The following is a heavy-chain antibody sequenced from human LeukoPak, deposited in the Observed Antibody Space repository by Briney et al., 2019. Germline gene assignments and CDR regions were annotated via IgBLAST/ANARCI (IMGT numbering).Heavy chain of an antibody. CDR1: GFTFSNYA. CDR3: AKPTVGSGSHYGLDV. V-gene: IGHV3-23*01. J-gene: IGHJ6*04. Sequence: GGSLRLSCAASGFTFSNYAMSWVRQAPGKRLEWVSAITGSAADTYSADSVKGRSTISRDNSRNTLYLQMNSPRAEDTAVYYCAKPTVGSGSHYGLDVWGKGTTVTVSS. CDR2: ITGSAADT. D-gene: IGHD3-10*01.